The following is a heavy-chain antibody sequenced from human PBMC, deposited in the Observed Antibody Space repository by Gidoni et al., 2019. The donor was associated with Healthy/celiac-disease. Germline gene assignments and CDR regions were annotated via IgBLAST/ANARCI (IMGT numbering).Heavy chain of an antibody. CDR3: ARETYYDFWSGYLSAYYFDY. CDR1: GLTFSTYG. CDR2: ISYDGSNK. Sequence: QVQLVESGGGVVQPGRSLRLSCAASGLTFSTYGMHWVRQAPGKGLEWVAVISYDGSNKYYADSVKGRFTISRDNSKNTLYLQMNSLRAEDTAVYYCARETYYDFWSGYLSAYYFDYWGQGTLVTVSS. V-gene: IGHV3-30*03. J-gene: IGHJ4*02. D-gene: IGHD3-3*01.